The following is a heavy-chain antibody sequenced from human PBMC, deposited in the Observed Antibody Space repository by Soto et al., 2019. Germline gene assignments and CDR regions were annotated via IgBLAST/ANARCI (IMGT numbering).Heavy chain of an antibody. CDR1: GFMFSNHG. D-gene: IGHD1-1*01. J-gene: IGHJ4*02. CDR2: IWSDGNNR. CDR3: VRGDNWNDEASDY. Sequence: QVQLVESGGGVVQPGRSLRLSCAASGFMFSNHGMHWVRQAPGKGLEWVAVIWSDGNNRYYADSVKGRFTISRDNSKNTVYLQMSSLRVAATAVYYCVRGDNWNDEASDYWGQGTLVTVSS. V-gene: IGHV3-33*01.